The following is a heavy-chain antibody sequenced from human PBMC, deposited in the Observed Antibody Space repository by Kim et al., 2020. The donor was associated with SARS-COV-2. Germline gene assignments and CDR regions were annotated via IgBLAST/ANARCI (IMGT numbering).Heavy chain of an antibody. CDR2: ISSSSSYI. D-gene: IGHD3-10*01. J-gene: IGHJ5*02. V-gene: IGHV3-21*01. CDR3: ARNPSYYYGSGSPPNWFVP. Sequence: GGSLRLSCAASGFTFSSYSMNWVRQAPGKGLEWVSSISSSSSYIYYADSVKGRFTISRDNAKNSLYLQMNSLRAEDTAVYYCARNPSYYYGSGSPPNWFVPGGQGTLVTVSS. CDR1: GFTFSSYS.